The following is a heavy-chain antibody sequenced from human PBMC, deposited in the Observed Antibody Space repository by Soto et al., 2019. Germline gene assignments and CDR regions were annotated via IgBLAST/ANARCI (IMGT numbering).Heavy chain of an antibody. CDR1: GGSISSGDYY. J-gene: IGHJ3*02. CDR2: IYYSGST. V-gene: IGHV4-30-4*01. Sequence: QVQLQESGPGLVKPSQTLSLTCTVSGGSISSGDYYWSWIRQPPGKGLEWIGYIYYSGSTYYNLSLNSRVTIAVDTSKHQFSLKRSSVTAADTAVYYCAREYDRSCYYDLGRAFDIWGQGTMVTVSS. D-gene: IGHD3-22*01. CDR3: AREYDRSCYYDLGRAFDI.